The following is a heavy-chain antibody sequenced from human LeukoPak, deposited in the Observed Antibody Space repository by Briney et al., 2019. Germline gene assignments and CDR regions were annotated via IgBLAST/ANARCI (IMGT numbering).Heavy chain of an antibody. J-gene: IGHJ4*02. CDR2: IYYSGST. CDR3: ARAFWTPYSSFEETYFDY. V-gene: IGHV4-59*11. D-gene: IGHD6-6*01. CDR1: GGSISSHY. Sequence: SETLSLTCTVSGGSISSHYWSWIRQPPGKGLEWIGYIYYSGSTNYNPSLKSRVTISVDASKNQFSLKLSSVTAADTAVYYCARAFWTPYSSFEETYFDYWGQGTLVTVSS.